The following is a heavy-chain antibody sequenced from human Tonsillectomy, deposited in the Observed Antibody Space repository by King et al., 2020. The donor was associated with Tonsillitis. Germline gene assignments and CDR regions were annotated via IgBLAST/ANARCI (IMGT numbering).Heavy chain of an antibody. J-gene: IGHJ4*02. D-gene: IGHD4-17*01. Sequence: VQLVESGGGVVQPGRSLRLSCAASGFTFSSYGMHWVRQAPGKGLEGVAVIWYDGSNKYYGDSVKGRFTISRENSKNKLYLQMNSLRAEETAVYYCARDSMGDLGQDGDLAYGGQGTLVTVSS. V-gene: IGHV3-33*08. CDR3: ARDSMGDLGQDGDLAY. CDR2: IWYDGSNK. CDR1: GFTFSSYG.